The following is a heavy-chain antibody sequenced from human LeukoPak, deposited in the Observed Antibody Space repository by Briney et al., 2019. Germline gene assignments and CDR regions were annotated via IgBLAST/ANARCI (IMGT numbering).Heavy chain of an antibody. CDR1: GGSFSGYY. D-gene: IGHD4-17*01. V-gene: IGHV4-34*01. J-gene: IGHJ6*02. Sequence: SETLSLTCAVYGGSFSGYYWSWIRQPPGKRLEWIGEINHSGSTNYNPSLKSRVTISVDTSKNQFSLKLSSVTAADTAVYYCARDVYGFTYYYGMDVWGQGTTVTVSS. CDR2: INHSGST. CDR3: ARDVYGFTYYYGMDV.